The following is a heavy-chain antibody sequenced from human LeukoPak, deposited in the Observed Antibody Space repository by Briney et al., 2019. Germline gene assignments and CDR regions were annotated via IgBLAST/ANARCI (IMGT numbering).Heavy chain of an antibody. J-gene: IGHJ4*02. D-gene: IGHD3-9*01. V-gene: IGHV3-74*01. Sequence: GGSLRLSCAASGCTFSSYWMHWVRQAPGKGLVWVSRINSDGSSTSYADSVKGRFTNSRDNAKNTLYLQMNSLRAEDTAVYYCARGSPNYDILTGYYNYWGQGTLVTVSS. CDR1: GCTFSSYW. CDR2: INSDGSST. CDR3: ARGSPNYDILTGYYNY.